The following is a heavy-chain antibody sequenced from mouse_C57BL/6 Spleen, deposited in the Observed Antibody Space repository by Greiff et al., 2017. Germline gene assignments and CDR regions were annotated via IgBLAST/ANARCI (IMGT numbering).Heavy chain of an antibody. CDR2: IDPSDSDT. V-gene: IGHV1-52*01. D-gene: IGHD1-1*01. Sequence: QVQLQQPGAELVRPGSSVKLSCKASGYTFTSYWMHWVKQRPIQGLEWIGNIDPSDSDTHYTQKFKDKATLTVDKSSSTGYLQLSGVTSEDSAVYYCARGATVVAMDYWGQGTSVTVSS. CDR3: ARGATVVAMDY. J-gene: IGHJ4*01. CDR1: GYTFTSYW.